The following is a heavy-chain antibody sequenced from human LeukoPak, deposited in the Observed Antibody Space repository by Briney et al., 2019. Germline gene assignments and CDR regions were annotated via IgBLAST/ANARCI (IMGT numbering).Heavy chain of an antibody. CDR1: GLTFSSYS. CDR2: ISSSSSTI. V-gene: IGHV3-48*01. D-gene: IGHD2-15*01. Sequence: PGGSLRLSCAASGLTFSSYSMNWVRQAPGKGLEWVSYISSSSSTIYYADSVKGRFTISRDNAKNSLLLQMNSLRAEDTALYYCARGYSRAAFDIWGQGTMVTVSS. CDR3: ARGYSRAAFDI. J-gene: IGHJ3*02.